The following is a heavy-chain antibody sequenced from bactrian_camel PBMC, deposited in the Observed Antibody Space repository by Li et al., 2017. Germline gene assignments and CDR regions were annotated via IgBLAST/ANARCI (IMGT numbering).Heavy chain of an antibody. D-gene: IGHD2*01. CDR3: AADTIFRGAYRLPSTRDVTY. CDR2: IYTGGGST. CDR1: EYTYSL. Sequence: DVQLVESGGASVQSGGSLRLSCAASEYTYSLAWFRQAPGKEREGVSTIYTGGGSTYYADSAKGRFTISQDNARNTVYLQMNSLKPEDTAMYYCAADTIFRGAYRLPSTRDVTYWGQGTQVTVS. V-gene: IGHV3S40*01. J-gene: IGHJ4*01.